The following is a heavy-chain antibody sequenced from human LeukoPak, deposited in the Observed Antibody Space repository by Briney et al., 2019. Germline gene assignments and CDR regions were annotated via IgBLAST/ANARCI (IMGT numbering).Heavy chain of an antibody. V-gene: IGHV4-34*01. Sequence: SETLALTCAVYGGFFSGSYWRGLRQPPGKGLEWIGKINHSGSTNYNPSLKSRVTISVDTSKNQFSLKLTSVTAADTAVYYCARGKAMDVWGHGTTVTVSS. CDR2: INHSGST. CDR3: ARGKAMDV. CDR1: GGFFSGSY. J-gene: IGHJ6*02.